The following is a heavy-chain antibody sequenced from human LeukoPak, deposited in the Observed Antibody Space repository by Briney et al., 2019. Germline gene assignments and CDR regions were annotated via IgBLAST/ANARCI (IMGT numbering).Heavy chain of an antibody. CDR2: INPNSGGT. CDR1: GYTFTGYY. J-gene: IGHJ3*02. Sequence: ASVKVSCKASGYTFTGYYMHLVRQAPGQGLEWMGRINPNSGGTNYAQKFQGRVTMTRDTSISTAYMELSRLRSDDTAVYYCARGGFFGTAGDAFDIWGQGTMVTVSS. V-gene: IGHV1-2*06. CDR3: ARGGFFGTAGDAFDI. D-gene: IGHD3-3*01.